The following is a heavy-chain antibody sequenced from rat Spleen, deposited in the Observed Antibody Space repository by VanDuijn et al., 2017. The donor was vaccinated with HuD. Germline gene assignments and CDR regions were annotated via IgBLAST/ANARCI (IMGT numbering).Heavy chain of an antibody. V-gene: IGHV5-29*01. CDR2: ISFDGSST. CDR1: GFTFSDYY. Sequence: EVQLVESDGDLVQPGRSLKVSCAASGFTFSDYYMAWVRQAPTKGLEWVATISFDGSSTYYRDSVKGRFTISRYNANRTLYLQMDSLRSEDTATYYCARHRSYGYNPFDYWGQGVMVTVSS. CDR3: ARHRSYGYNPFDY. J-gene: IGHJ2*01. D-gene: IGHD1-9*01.